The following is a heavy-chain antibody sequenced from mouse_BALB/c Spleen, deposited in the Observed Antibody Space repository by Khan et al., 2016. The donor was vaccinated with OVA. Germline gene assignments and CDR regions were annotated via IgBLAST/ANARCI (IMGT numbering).Heavy chain of an antibody. Sequence: QVQLKQSGPGLVAPSQSLSITCPVSGFSLTGYGVNWVRQSPGKGLEWLGMIWGDGSTDYNSALKSRMSISKDNSKSQVFLKMNSLQTDDTARYYCARDDGGSYDWYFAVWGAGTTVTVSS. J-gene: IGHJ1*01. CDR1: GFSLTGYG. CDR3: ARDDGGSYDWYFAV. D-gene: IGHD1-1*02. V-gene: IGHV2-6-7*01. CDR2: IWGDGST.